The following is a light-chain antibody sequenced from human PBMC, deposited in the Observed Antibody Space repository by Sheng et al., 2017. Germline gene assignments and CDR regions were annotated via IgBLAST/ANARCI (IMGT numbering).Light chain of an antibody. V-gene: IGKV3-20*01. CDR2: GAS. Sequence: ETVMTQSPATLSVSPGEGATLSCRASQSISSNLAWYQQKPGQAPRLLIYGASSRAAGIPDRFSGSGSGTDFTLTISRLEPEDFAVYYCQQYDTLPRTFGQGTKVEIK. CDR3: QQYDTLPRT. CDR1: QSISSN. J-gene: IGKJ1*01.